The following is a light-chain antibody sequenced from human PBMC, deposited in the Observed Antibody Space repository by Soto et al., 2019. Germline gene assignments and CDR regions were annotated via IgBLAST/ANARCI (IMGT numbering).Light chain of an antibody. V-gene: IGKV3-20*01. J-gene: IGKJ1*01. CDR1: QSVSSSY. CDR3: QQYGTSGT. Sequence: EIVMTQSPATLSVSPGERATLSCRASQSVSSSYLAWYQQKPGQAPRLLIYGASNRATGIPDRLSGSGSGTDFTLTIRRLEPEDFAVYYCQQYGTSGTFGQGTKVDIK. CDR2: GAS.